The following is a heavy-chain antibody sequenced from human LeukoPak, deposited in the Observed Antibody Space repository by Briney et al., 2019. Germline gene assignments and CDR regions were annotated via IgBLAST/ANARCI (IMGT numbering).Heavy chain of an antibody. J-gene: IGHJ4*02. V-gene: IGHV3-7*01. CDR2: IKQDGSEK. CDR1: GFTFSGYA. D-gene: IGHD3-9*01. CDR3: AREPILTGLDY. Sequence: GGSLRLSCAASGFTFSGYAMHWVRQAPGKGLEWVANIKQDGSEKYYVDSVKGRFTISRDNAKNSLYLQMNSLRAEDTAVYYCAREPILTGLDYWGQGTLVTVSS.